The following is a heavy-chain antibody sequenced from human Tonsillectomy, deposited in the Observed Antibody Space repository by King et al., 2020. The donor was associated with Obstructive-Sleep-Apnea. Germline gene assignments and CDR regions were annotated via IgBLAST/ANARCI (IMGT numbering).Heavy chain of an antibody. V-gene: IGHV3-21*01. CDR2: ISSSSSYI. D-gene: IGHD4-17*01. CDR1: GFTFSSYS. CDR3: ARDTVTTGGGYYGMDV. Sequence: VQLVESGGGLVKPGGSLRLSCAASGFTFSSYSMNWVRQAPGKGLEWVSSISSSSSYIYYADSVKGRFTISRDNAKNSLYLQMNSLRAEDTAGYYCARDTVTTGGGYYGMDVWGQGTTVTVSS. J-gene: IGHJ6*02.